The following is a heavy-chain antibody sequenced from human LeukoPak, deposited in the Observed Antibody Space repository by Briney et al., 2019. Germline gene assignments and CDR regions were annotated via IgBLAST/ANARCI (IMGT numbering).Heavy chain of an antibody. D-gene: IGHD6-25*01. CDR1: GFTVSSNY. Sequence: PGGSLRLSCAASGFTVSSNYMSWVRQAPGKGLEWVSVIYSGGSTYYADSVKGRFTISKDNSKNTLYLQMNSLRAEDTAVYYCARRTGAGAFYIWGQGTMVTVSS. CDR3: ARRTGAGAFYI. CDR2: IYSGGST. J-gene: IGHJ3*02. V-gene: IGHV3-53*01.